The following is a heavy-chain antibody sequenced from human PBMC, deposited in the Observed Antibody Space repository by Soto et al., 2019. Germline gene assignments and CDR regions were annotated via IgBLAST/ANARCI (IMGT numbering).Heavy chain of an antibody. J-gene: IGHJ5*02. D-gene: IGHD3-9*01. Sequence: QVQLQESGPGLVEPSQTLSLTCSVSGGSISSGGHYWNWIRQHTGQGLEWIGYIYYSGSTYYNPSLKSRVTISSDTSKNQFSLKLSSVTAADAAVYYCARGGGGYYDILTGYYPLDPWGQGTLVTVSS. CDR3: ARGGGGYYDILTGYYPLDP. V-gene: IGHV4-31*03. CDR2: IYYSGST. CDR1: GGSISSGGHY.